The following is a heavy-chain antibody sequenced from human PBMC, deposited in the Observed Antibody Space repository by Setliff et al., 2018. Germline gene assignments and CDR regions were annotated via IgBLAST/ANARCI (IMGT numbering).Heavy chain of an antibody. Sequence: PGESLKISCAASGFTFSSYAMSWVRQAPGKGLEWVSAISGSGGSTYYADSVKGRCTISRDNSKNTLYLQMNSLRAEDTAVYYCAKNGFGVVALGVNNWFDPWGQGTLVTVSS. CDR1: GFTFSSYA. CDR2: ISGSGGST. J-gene: IGHJ5*02. D-gene: IGHD3-10*01. V-gene: IGHV3-23*01. CDR3: AKNGFGVVALGVNNWFDP.